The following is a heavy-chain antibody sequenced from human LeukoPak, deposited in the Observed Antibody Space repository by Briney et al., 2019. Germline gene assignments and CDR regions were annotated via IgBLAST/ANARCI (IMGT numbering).Heavy chain of an antibody. Sequence: PSETLSLTCAVYGGSFSGYYWSWIRQPPGKGLERIGEINHSGSTNYNPSLKSRVTISVDTSKNQFSLKLSSVTAADTAVYYCARGPRITMVRGVIIPNWFDPWGQGTLVTVSS. CDR3: ARGPRITMVRGVIIPNWFDP. D-gene: IGHD3-10*01. V-gene: IGHV4-34*01. CDR2: INHSGST. CDR1: GGSFSGYY. J-gene: IGHJ5*02.